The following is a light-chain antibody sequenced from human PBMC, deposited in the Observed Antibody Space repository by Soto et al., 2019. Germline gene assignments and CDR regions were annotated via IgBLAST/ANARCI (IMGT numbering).Light chain of an antibody. J-gene: IGLJ1*01. CDR2: DVT. CDR3: SSYTTSNTRQIV. Sequence: LRQPWSVCRSAGRSININNTGTSSDVGGYNYVSWYQHHPGKAPKLIIYDVTNRPSGVSNPVSGSKSGNTASLTISGLQPEDEADYYCSSYTTSNTRQIVFGTGTKVTVL. CDR1: SSDVGGYNY. V-gene: IGLV2-14*03.